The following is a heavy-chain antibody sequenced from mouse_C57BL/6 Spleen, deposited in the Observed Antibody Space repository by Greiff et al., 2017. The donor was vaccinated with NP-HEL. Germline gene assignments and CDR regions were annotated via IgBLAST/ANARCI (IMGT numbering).Heavy chain of an antibody. V-gene: IGHV5-4*01. CDR1: GFTFSSYA. J-gene: IGHJ4*01. CDR2: ISDGGSYT. D-gene: IGHD2-4*01. Sequence: EVMLVESGGGLVKPGGSLKLSCAASGFTFSSYAMSWVRQTPEKRLEWVATISDGGSYTYYPDNVKGRFTISRDNAKNNLYLQMSHLKSEDTAMYYCARDAYDYDEGPYAMDYWGQGTSVTVSS. CDR3: ARDAYDYDEGPYAMDY.